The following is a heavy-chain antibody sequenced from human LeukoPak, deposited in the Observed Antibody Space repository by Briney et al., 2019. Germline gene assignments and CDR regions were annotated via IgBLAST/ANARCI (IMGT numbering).Heavy chain of an antibody. CDR3: GRGQYSSASYYVVDFDY. D-gene: IGHD3-10*01. CDR1: SHSITNFY. V-gene: IGHV4-59*01. Sequence: SETLSLTCTVSSHSITNFYCNWIRQSPGKGLEWIGYIYQSGNTNYNPSLKSRLTMSIDTSKNQFSLNLNSVTVADTAVYYGGRGQYSSASYYVVDFDYWGQGTLVTVSS. J-gene: IGHJ4*02. CDR2: IYQSGNT.